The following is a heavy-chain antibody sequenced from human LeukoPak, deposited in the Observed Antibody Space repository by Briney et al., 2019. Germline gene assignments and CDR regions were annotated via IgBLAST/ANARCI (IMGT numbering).Heavy chain of an antibody. CDR1: GFTFSRSA. CDR3: AKGGLYYDGSEHVYYFDS. J-gene: IGHJ4*02. V-gene: IGHV3-23*01. Sequence: GGSLRLSCAASGFTFSRSAMTWVRQGPGTGLEFVASIIYSGGATYYADSVKGRFTISRDNSKNTLYLQMNSLRAEDTALYYCAKGGLYYDGSEHVYYFDSWGQGTLVTVSS. D-gene: IGHD3-22*01. CDR2: IIYSGGAT.